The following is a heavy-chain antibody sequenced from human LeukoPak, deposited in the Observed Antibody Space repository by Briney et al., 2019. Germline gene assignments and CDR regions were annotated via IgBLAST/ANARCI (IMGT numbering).Heavy chain of an antibody. CDR1: GGSFSGYY. CDR3: ARGCAWFGELFLTPNFDY. V-gene: IGHV4-34*01. J-gene: IGHJ4*02. CDR2: INHSGST. Sequence: SETLSLTCAVYGGSFSGYYWSWIRQPPGKGLEWIGEINHSGSTNYNPSLKSRVTISVDTSKNQFSLKLSSVTAADTAVYYCARGCAWFGELFLTPNFDYWGQGTLVTVSS. D-gene: IGHD3-10*01.